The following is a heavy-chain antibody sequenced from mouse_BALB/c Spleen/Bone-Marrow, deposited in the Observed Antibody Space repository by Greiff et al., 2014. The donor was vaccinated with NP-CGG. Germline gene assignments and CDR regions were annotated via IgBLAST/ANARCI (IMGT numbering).Heavy chain of an antibody. V-gene: IGHV1-7*01. CDR2: INPSTGYT. CDR3: ARYHYGYDGFAY. Sequence: VQLQQSGAELAKPGASVKMSCKASGYTFTSYWMHWVKQRPGQGLEWIGYINPSTGYTEYNQKFKDKATLTADKSSSTAYMQLSSLTSEDSAVYYCARYHYGYDGFAYWSQGTLVTVSA. J-gene: IGHJ3*01. D-gene: IGHD2-2*01. CDR1: GYTFTSYW.